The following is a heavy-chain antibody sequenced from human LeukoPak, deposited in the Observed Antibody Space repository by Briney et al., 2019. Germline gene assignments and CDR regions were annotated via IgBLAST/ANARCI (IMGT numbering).Heavy chain of an antibody. CDR2: IYPRDSDT. CDR3: ARCPSLVRGVIAFDY. V-gene: IGHV5-51*01. J-gene: IGHJ4*02. D-gene: IGHD3-10*01. CDR1: GFSFINYW. Sequence: GESLKISCKGVGFSFINYWVGWVRQMPGKGLEWVGIIYPRDSDTRYSPSFQGQVTISADKSTNTAYLQWSSLKASDTAMYYCARCPSLVRGVIAFDYWGQGSPVTVSS.